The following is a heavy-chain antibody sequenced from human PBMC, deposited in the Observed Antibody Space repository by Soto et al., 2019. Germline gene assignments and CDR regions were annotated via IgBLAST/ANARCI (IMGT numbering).Heavy chain of an antibody. CDR2: MYNSGGT. CDR1: GGSINGDH. Sequence: SETLSLTCSVSGGSINGDHWSWVRQPPGKGLEWIGYMYNSGGTNNNPSLKSRVTISLDTSKNQVSLKLSSVTAADTAVYYCASGKQLDRFDYWGQGTQVTVSS. D-gene: IGHD5-18*01. CDR3: ASGKQLDRFDY. J-gene: IGHJ4*02. V-gene: IGHV4-59*01.